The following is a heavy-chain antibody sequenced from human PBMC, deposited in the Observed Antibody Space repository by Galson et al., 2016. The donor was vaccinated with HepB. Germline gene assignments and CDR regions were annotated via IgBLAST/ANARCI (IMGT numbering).Heavy chain of an antibody. D-gene: IGHD4-17*01. J-gene: IGHJ5*02. CDR1: GITFINAW. Sequence: SLRLSCATSGITFINAWMSWVRQAPGKGLEWVGRIRSRPDSGPTDYAASVKGRFTISRDVSKDTLYLQMDSLRVEDTAVYYCATDPGDYPDTWGQGTLVTVSS. CDR2: IRSRPDSGPT. V-gene: IGHV3-15*01. CDR3: ATDPGDYPDT.